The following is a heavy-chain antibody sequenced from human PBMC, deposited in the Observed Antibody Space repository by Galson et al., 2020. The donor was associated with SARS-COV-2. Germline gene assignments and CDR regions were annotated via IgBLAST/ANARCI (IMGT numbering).Heavy chain of an antibody. D-gene: IGHD2-15*01. CDR3: ARDWNIVVVMPTKNPPDF. CDR2: INTDNGDT. Sequence: ASVKVSCKASGYTFSSYAIHWVRQAPGQRLEWMGWINTDNGDTKYSQKFRDRVTITRDTSASTAYMELSSLRSEDTAVYYCARDWNIVVVMPTKNPPDFWGQGTLVTVSS. V-gene: IGHV1-3*04. J-gene: IGHJ4*02. CDR1: GYTFSSYA.